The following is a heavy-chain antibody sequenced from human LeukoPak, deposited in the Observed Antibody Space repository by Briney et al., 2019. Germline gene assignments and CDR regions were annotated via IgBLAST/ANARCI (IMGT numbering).Heavy chain of an antibody. V-gene: IGHV3-7*01. J-gene: IGHJ4*02. CDR3: ASGMTEFDY. CDR2: IKEDGAEK. Sequence: GGSLRLSCAASGFRFSDYWMSWVRQAPGKGLEWVANIKEDGAEKYYVDSVKGRFTIFRDNAKHSLHLQMNSLRVEDTAVYDCASGMTEFDYWGQGTLVTVSS. CDR1: GFRFSDYW.